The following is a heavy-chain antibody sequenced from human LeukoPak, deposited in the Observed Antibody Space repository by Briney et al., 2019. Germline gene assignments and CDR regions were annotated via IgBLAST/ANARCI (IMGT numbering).Heavy chain of an antibody. V-gene: IGHV1-3*01. CDR2: INAGNGNT. D-gene: IGHD5-24*01. Sequence: GASVKVSCKASEYTFTDYAINWVRRAPGQRLEWMGWINAGNGNTKYPQRFQGRVTITRDTSASTAYMELSSLTSEDTAVYYCARGRWSATTASYYLDFWGQGTLVTVSS. CDR1: EYTFTDYA. CDR3: ARGRWSATTASYYLDF. J-gene: IGHJ4*02.